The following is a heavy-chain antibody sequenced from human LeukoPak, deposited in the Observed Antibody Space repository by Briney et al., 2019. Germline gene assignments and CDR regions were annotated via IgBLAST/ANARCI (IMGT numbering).Heavy chain of an antibody. Sequence: PGGSLRLACAASGFTVSGVAMSWVRRTPGKGLGWVSGISVSVDNTLYADSMKGRFTISRDNSKNTLYLEMNSLRAEDTAIYYCAKMKGHPLPKYYLDVWGQGTPVTVSS. V-gene: IGHV3-23*01. CDR3: AKMKGHPLPKYYLDV. D-gene: IGHD1-26*01. J-gene: IGHJ6*01. CDR2: ISVSVDNT. CDR1: GFTVSGVA.